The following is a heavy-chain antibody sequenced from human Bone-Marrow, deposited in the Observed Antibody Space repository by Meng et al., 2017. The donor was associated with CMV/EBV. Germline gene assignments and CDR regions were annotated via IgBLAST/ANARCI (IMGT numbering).Heavy chain of an antibody. CDR1: GFTLSRHW. J-gene: IGHJ5*01. Sequence: GESLKISCAASGFTLSRHWMSWVRQAPGKGLEWVANIKQDGSEIYYVDSVKGRFTISRDNAKNSLYLQIHTLRAEDTAVYYCVRDQQYVGWFDSWGQGTLVT. V-gene: IGHV3-7*01. CDR2: IKQDGSEI. D-gene: IGHD4-11*01. CDR3: VRDQQYVGWFDS.